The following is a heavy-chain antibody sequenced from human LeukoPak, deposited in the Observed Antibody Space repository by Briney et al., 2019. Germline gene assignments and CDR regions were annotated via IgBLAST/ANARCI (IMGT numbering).Heavy chain of an antibody. CDR2: ISGGGAGT. Sequence: GSLRLSCAASGFTFSSYAMSWVRQAPGKGLEWVSAISGGGAGTYYADSVKGRFTISRDNSKNTLYLQMYSLRAEDTAVYYCARLPAAINGYFDPWGQGTLVTVSS. CDR1: GFTFSSYA. J-gene: IGHJ5*02. D-gene: IGHD2-2*01. V-gene: IGHV3-23*01. CDR3: ARLPAAINGYFDP.